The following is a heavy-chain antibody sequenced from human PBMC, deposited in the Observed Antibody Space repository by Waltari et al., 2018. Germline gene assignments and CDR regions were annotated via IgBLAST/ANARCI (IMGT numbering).Heavy chain of an antibody. D-gene: IGHD3-16*01. CDR2: TIPVLETP. V-gene: IGHV1-69*04. J-gene: IGHJ4*02. CDR1: GGPFSTYP. Sequence: QVQLVQSGGEVKKPGSSVRVSCRASGGPFSTYPIAWVRQAPGQGREWMGRTIPVLETPKYAQKFQGRVTITADKSTSTAYMELSSLTSEDTAVYYCTRGPRGDHWGQGTLVTVSS. CDR3: TRGPRGDH.